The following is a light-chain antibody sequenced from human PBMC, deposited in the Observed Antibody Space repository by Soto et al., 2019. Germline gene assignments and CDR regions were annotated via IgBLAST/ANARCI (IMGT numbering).Light chain of an antibody. CDR3: QTWGTGIQGV. Sequence: QLVLTQSPSASASLGASVKLTCTLSSGHRSYAIAWHQQQPDKGPRYLMKLNSDGSHSKGDGIPDRFSGSSSGAERYLTISSLQSEDEADYYCQTWGTGIQGVFGGGTQLTVL. J-gene: IGLJ2*01. V-gene: IGLV4-69*02. CDR2: LNSDGSH. CDR1: SGHRSYA.